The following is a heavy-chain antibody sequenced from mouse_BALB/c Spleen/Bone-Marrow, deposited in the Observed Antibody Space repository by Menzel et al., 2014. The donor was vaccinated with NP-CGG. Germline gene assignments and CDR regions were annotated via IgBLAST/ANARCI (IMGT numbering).Heavy chain of an antibody. D-gene: IGHD1-1*01. J-gene: IGHJ4*01. CDR1: GYAFSSYW. V-gene: IGHV1-80*01. CDR3: ARSLYYGSSYPLYAMDY. CDR2: IYPGDGDT. Sequence: VHLVESGADLVRPGSSVKISRKASGYAFSSYWMNWVKQRPGQGLEWIGQIYPGDGDTNYNGKFKGKAALTADKSSSTAYMQLSSLTSEDSAVYFCARSLYYGSSYPLYAMDYWGQGTSVTVSS.